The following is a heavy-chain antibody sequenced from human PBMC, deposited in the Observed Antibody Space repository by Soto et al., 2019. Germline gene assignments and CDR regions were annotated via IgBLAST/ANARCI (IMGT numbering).Heavy chain of an antibody. CDR3: VKDSGYSSGWGRYYYGMDV. Sequence: GGSLRLSCSASGFTFSSYAMHWVRQAPGKGLEYVSAISSNGGSTYYADSVKGRFTTSRDNSKNTLYLQMSSLRAEDTAVYYCVKDSGYSSGWGRYYYGMDVWGQGTTVTVSS. J-gene: IGHJ6*02. V-gene: IGHV3-64D*06. CDR1: GFTFSSYA. CDR2: ISSNGGST. D-gene: IGHD6-19*01.